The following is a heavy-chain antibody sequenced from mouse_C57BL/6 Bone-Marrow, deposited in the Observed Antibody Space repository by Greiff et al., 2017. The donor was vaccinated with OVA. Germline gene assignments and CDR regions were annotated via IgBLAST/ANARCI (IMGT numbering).Heavy chain of an antibody. CDR1: GYTFTDYY. CDR2: INPNNGGT. V-gene: IGHV1-26*01. J-gene: IGHJ3*01. CDR3: ARSWFAY. Sequence: EVQLQQSGPELVKPGASVKISCKASGYTFTDYYMNWVKPSHGKSLERIGDINPNNGGTSYNQKFKGKATLTVDKSSSTAYMELRSLTSEDSAVYYCARSWFAYWGQGTLVTVSA.